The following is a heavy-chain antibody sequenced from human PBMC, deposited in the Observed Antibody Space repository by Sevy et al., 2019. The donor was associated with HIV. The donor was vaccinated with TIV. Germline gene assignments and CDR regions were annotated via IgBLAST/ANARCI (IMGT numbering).Heavy chain of an antibody. D-gene: IGHD2-21*01. V-gene: IGHV3-49*03. CDR2: IRSKDCGGTT. CDR1: GFTFGDFA. CDR3: TTDGGGGNILASYYYYDMDV. J-gene: IGHJ6*02. Sequence: GESLKISCTTSGFTFGDFAMSWFRQAPGKGLEWVGFIRSKDCGGTTEYAASVKGRFTISRDDSKNIAYMQMNSLKTEDTAVYFCTTDGGGGNILASYYYYDMDVWGQGTTVTVSS.